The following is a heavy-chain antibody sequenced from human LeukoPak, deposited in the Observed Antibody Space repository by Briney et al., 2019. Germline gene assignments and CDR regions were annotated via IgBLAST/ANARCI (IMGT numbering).Heavy chain of an antibody. D-gene: IGHD1-1*01. CDR1: GYTFTGYY. V-gene: IGHV1-2*02. CDR3: ARGVNWNNYFDY. J-gene: IGHJ4*02. Sequence: ASVKVSCKASGYTFTGYYMHWVRQAPGQGLEWMGWIDPNSGGTNYAQKFQGRVTMTRDTSISTAYMELSRLRSDDTAVYYCARGVNWNNYFDYWGQGTLVTVSS. CDR2: IDPNSGGT.